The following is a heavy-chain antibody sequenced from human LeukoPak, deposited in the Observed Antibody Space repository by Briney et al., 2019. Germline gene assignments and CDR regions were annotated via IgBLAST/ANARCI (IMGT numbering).Heavy chain of an antibody. V-gene: IGHV3-20*04. CDR1: GFTFDDYG. CDR2: INWNGGRT. Sequence: SGGSLRLSCAASGFTFDDYGMSWVRHAPGKGLEWVSGINWNGGRTVYADSVKGRFTISRDNAKNSLYLQMNSLRAEDTALYYCARDGYSGYDSQDDYWGQGTLVTVSS. D-gene: IGHD5-12*01. CDR3: ARDGYSGYDSQDDY. J-gene: IGHJ4*02.